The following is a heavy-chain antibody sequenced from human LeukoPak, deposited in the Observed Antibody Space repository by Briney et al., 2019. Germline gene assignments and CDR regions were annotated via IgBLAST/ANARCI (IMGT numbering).Heavy chain of an antibody. J-gene: IGHJ5*02. Sequence: ASVKVSCKASGYTFTSYGITWVRQAPGQGLEWMGWISVYNGNTNYAQKLQGRVTMTTDTSTTTAYMELRSLRSDDTAVYYCARDRSPFHSGSYLLGLTPDFYPWGQGTLVTVSS. CDR3: ARDRSPFHSGSYLLGLTPDFYP. CDR2: ISVYNGNT. CDR1: GYTFTSYG. D-gene: IGHD1-26*01. V-gene: IGHV1-18*01.